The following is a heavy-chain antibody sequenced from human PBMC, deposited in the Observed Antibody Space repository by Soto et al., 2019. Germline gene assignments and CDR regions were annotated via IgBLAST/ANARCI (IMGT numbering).Heavy chain of an antibody. D-gene: IGHD3-3*01. Sequence: GGSLRLSCAASGFTLSSYAMSWVRQAPGKGLEWVSAISGSGGSTYYADSVKGRFTISRDNSKNTLYLQMNSLRAEDTAVYYCATAYDFWSGYYRVYWGQGTLVTVSS. CDR2: ISGSGGST. J-gene: IGHJ4*02. CDR1: GFTLSSYA. V-gene: IGHV3-23*01. CDR3: ATAYDFWSGYYRVY.